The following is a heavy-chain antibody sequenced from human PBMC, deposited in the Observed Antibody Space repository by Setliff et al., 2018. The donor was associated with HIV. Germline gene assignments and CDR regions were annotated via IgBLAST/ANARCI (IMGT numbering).Heavy chain of an antibody. V-gene: IGHV4-4*07. CDR3: ARGDGYRANDAYYDTGMDV. CDR2: IHITGNT. Sequence: SETLSLTCTVSAASIRSHYWSWIRQSAGKGLEWIGHIHITGNTDYNPSLKSRVTISLDTSKNQFSLKLSSVTAADTAVYYCARGDGYRANDAYYDTGMDVWGQGITVTVSS. CDR1: AASIRSHY. D-gene: IGHD5-12*01. J-gene: IGHJ6*02.